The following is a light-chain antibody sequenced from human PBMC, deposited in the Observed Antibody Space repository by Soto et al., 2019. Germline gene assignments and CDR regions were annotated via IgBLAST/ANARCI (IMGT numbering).Light chain of an antibody. J-gene: IGLJ1*01. CDR3: SSYAGSSNV. Sequence: QSALTQPRSVSGSPGQSGTISCTGTNSYIGNYNYVSWYQQHPGKAPKVMIYDVSKRPSGVPDRFSGSKSGNTASLTVSGLQAEDEADYYCSSYAGSSNVFGTGTKLTVL. CDR1: NSYIGNYNY. CDR2: DVS. V-gene: IGLV2-11*01.